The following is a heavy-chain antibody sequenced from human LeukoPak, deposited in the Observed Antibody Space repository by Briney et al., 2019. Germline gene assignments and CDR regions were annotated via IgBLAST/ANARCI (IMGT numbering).Heavy chain of an antibody. Sequence: GGSLRLSCAASGFTFTSYWMHWVRQAPGKGLVWVSRVNSDESRTSYVDSVKGRFTISRDNAKNTLYLQMNSLRAEDTAVYYCARGYCSSTSCYILGGYYFDYWGQGTLVTVSS. CDR3: ARGYCSSTSCYILGGYYFDY. CDR2: VNSDESRT. CDR1: GFTFTSYW. V-gene: IGHV3-74*01. D-gene: IGHD2-2*02. J-gene: IGHJ4*02.